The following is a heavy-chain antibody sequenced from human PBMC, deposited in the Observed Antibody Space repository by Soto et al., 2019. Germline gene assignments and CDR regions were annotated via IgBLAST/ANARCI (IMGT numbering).Heavy chain of an antibody. CDR2: IIPILGTA. CDR1: GGTFSSYA. CDR3: ARDWGYCISTSCPPDAFDI. D-gene: IGHD2-2*01. J-gene: IGHJ3*02. V-gene: IGHV1-69*13. Sequence: VKVSCKASGGTFSSYAISWVRQAPGQGLVWMGGIIPILGTANYAQKFQGRVTITADESTSTAYMELSSLRSEDTAVYYCARDWGYCISTSCPPDAFDIWGQGTMVTVSS.